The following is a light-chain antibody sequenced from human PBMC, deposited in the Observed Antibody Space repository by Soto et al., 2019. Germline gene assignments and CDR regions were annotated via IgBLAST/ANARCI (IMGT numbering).Light chain of an antibody. CDR3: QQYGSSPMVT. CDR1: QSVSSSY. CDR2: GAS. J-gene: IGKJ3*01. V-gene: IGKV3-20*01. Sequence: IVLTQSPGTLSLSTGERATLSCRASQSVSSSYLAWYQQKPGQAPRLLIYGASSRATGIPDRFSGSGSGTDFTLTISRLEPEDFAVYYCQQYGSSPMVTFGPGTKVDIK.